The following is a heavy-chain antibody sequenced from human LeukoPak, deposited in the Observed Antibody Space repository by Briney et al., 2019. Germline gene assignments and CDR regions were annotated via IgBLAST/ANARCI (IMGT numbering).Heavy chain of an antibody. CDR3: EAIVGALEFDY. V-gene: IGHV1-2*06. Sequence: GASVKVSCKASGYTFTGYYMHWVRQVPGQGLAWMGRINPNSGGTNYAQKFQGRVTMTRDTSISTAYMELSRLRSDDTAVYYCEAIVGALEFDYWGQGTLVTVSS. CDR2: INPNSGGT. CDR1: GYTFTGYY. J-gene: IGHJ4*02. D-gene: IGHD1-26*01.